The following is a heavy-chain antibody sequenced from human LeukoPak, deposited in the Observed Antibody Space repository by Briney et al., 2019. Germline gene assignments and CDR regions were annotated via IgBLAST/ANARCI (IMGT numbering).Heavy chain of an antibody. CDR2: ISSSSSYI. J-gene: IGHJ4*02. D-gene: IGHD6-19*01. CDR3: ASSSSGWYVGY. V-gene: IGHV3-21*01. Sequence: GGSLRLSCAASGFTFSSYSMNWVRQAPGKGLEWVSSISSSSSYIYYADSVKGRFTISRDNAENSLYLQMNSLRAEDTAVYYCASSSSGWYVGYWGQGTLVTVSS. CDR1: GFTFSSYS.